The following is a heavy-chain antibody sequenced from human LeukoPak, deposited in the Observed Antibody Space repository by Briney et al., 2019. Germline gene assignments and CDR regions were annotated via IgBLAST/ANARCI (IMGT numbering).Heavy chain of an antibody. CDR3: ATASRDGGIAAAGNDY. V-gene: IGHV1-24*01. J-gene: IGHJ4*02. CDR1: GYTLTELS. D-gene: IGHD6-13*01. Sequence: ASVKVSCKVAGYTLTELSMHWVRQAPGKGLEWMGGLDPEDGETIYAQKFQGRVTMTEDTSTDTAYMELSSLRSEDTAVYYCATASRDGGIAAAGNDYWGQGTLVTVSS. CDR2: LDPEDGET.